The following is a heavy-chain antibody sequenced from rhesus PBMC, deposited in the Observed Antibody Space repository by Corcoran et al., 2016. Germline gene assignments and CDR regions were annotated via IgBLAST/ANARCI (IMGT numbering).Heavy chain of an antibody. V-gene: IGHV4-106*01. CDR3: ARELVIVASPYFYY. J-gene: IGHJ4*01. CDR1: GGSLRDDYY. D-gene: IGHD2-33*01. CDR2: IYGSGGVT. Sequence: QVQQQESGPGLVKPSATLSLTCPVSGGSLRDDYYWNWISPPPGKGLPWLWYIYGSGGVTNYNPSLKNRVTISIDTSKNQFSLKLSSVTAADTAVYYCARELVIVASPYFYYWGQGVLVTVSS.